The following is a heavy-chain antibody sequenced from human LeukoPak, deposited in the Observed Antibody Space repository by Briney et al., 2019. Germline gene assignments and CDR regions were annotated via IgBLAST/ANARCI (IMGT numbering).Heavy chain of an antibody. D-gene: IGHD3-22*01. CDR2: IIPILGIA. Sequence: ASVKVSCKASGGTFSSYAISWVRRAPGQGLEWMGRIIPILGIANYAQKFQGRVTITADKSTSTAYMELSSLRSEDTAVYYCARDRYYYDSSGQQIFDYWGQGTLVTVSS. CDR3: ARDRYYYDSSGQQIFDY. V-gene: IGHV1-69*04. J-gene: IGHJ4*02. CDR1: GGTFSSYA.